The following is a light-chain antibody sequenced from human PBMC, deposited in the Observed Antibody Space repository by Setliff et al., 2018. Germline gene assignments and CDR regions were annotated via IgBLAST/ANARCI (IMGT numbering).Light chain of an antibody. CDR1: SSDVGGYNY. J-gene: IGLJ3*02. CDR2: DVS. Sequence: QSALTQPASVSGSPGQSITISCTGTSSDVGGYNYVSWYQQHPGKAPKLLIYDVSNRPSGVSDRFSGSKSGNTASLTISGLQAEDEADYYCCSYTSSSTWVFGGGT. V-gene: IGLV2-14*03. CDR3: CSYTSSSTWV.